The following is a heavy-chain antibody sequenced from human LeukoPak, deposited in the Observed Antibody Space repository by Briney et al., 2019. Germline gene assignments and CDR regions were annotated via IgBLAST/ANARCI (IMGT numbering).Heavy chain of an antibody. CDR2: IWYDGSNK. V-gene: IGHV3-33*01. CDR3: ARDSGAPYYYDSSGYPLDY. CDR1: GFIFSSYG. Sequence: GGSLRLSCAASGFIFSSYGMHWVRQAPGKGLEWVAVIWYDGSNKYYADSVKGRFTISRDNSKNTLYLQMNSLRAEDTAVYYCARDSGAPYYYDSSGYPLDYWGQGTLVTVSS. J-gene: IGHJ4*02. D-gene: IGHD3-22*01.